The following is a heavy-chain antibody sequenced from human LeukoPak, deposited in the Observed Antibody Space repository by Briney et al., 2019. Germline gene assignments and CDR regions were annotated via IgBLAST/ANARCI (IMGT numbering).Heavy chain of an antibody. Sequence: GASVKVSCKASGGTFSSYAISWVRQAPGQGLEWMGGIIPIFGTANYAQKFQGRVTITTDESTSTAYMELGSLRSEDTAVYYCARDHYYDSSGYLLGLFDYWGQGTLVTVSS. CDR2: IIPIFGTA. CDR1: GGTFSSYA. CDR3: ARDHYYDSSGYLLGLFDY. J-gene: IGHJ4*02. V-gene: IGHV1-69*05. D-gene: IGHD3-22*01.